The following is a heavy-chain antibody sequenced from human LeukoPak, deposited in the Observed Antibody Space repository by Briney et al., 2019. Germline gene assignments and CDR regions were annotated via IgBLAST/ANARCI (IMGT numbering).Heavy chain of an antibody. J-gene: IGHJ6*02. CDR3: ARDPPHYYGMDV. V-gene: IGHV4-59*01. CDR2: IYYSGST. Sequence: SETLSLTCTVSGGSISSYYWSWIQQPPGKGLEWIGYIYYSGSTNYNPSLKSRVTISVDTSKNQFSLKLSSVTAADTAVYYCARDPPHYYGMDVWGQGTTVTVSS. CDR1: GGSISSYY.